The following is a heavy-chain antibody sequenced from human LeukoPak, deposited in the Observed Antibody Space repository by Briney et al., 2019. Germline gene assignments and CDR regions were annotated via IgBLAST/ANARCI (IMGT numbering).Heavy chain of an antibody. D-gene: IGHD4-17*01. V-gene: IGHV4-59*08. CDR2: IYYSGST. CDR3: ARHFPGPRDYLSYWYFDL. CDR1: GGSISSYC. J-gene: IGHJ2*01. Sequence: PSETLSLTCTVSGGSISSYCWSWIRQPPGKGLEWIGYIYYSGSTNYNPSLKSRVTISVDASKNQFSLKLSSVTAADTAVYYCARHFPGPRDYLSYWYFDLWGRGTLVTVSS.